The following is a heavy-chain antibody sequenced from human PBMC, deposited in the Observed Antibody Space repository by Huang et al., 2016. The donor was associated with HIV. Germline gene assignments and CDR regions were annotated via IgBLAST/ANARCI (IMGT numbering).Heavy chain of an antibody. D-gene: IGHD2-21*02. J-gene: IGHJ3*02. V-gene: IGHV5-51*01. Sequence: EVQLAQSGAEVRMPGESLKISCTGSGYIFTNYWIGWVRQMPGKGLEWMEIIYTEASDTRYSPSFQGQVTISADKSVNSAYLQWSSLKTSDSAMYYCARLGNDYEYCPRDCYFQGDAFDIWGQGTMLTVSS. CDR2: IYTEASDT. CDR3: ARLGNDYEYCPRDCYFQGDAFDI. CDR1: GYIFTNYW.